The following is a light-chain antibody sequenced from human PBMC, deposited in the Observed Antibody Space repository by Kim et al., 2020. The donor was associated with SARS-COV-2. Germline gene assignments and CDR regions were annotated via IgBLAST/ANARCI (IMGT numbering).Light chain of an antibody. J-gene: IGKJ1*01. Sequence: PLSLSPGERATLYCRASQSVSSNYLSWYQQKPGQAPRLLIYAASKRASGIPDRFSGGGSGTDFTLIISGLEPEDFAVYFCQQYQTFGQGTKVDIK. CDR2: AAS. V-gene: IGKV3-20*01. CDR1: QSVSSNY. CDR3: QQYQT.